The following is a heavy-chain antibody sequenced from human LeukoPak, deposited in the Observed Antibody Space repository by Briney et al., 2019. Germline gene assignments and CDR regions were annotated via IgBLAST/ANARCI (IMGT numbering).Heavy chain of an antibody. CDR1: GFTFRSDA. J-gene: IGHJ4*02. D-gene: IGHD2-2*02. CDR2: ISGSGGTT. Sequence: PGGSQRLSCAASGFTFRSDAMSWVRQAPGKGLEWVSGISGSGGTTYYADSVKGRFTISRDNSKNTLYLQMNSLRAEDTAVYYCAKHHCSSTSCYRVFDFWGQGTLVTVSS. CDR3: AKHHCSSTSCYRVFDF. V-gene: IGHV3-23*01.